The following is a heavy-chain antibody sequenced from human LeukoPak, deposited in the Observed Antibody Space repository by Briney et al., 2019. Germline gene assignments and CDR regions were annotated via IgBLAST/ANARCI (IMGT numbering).Heavy chain of an antibody. CDR3: ARGGFGSGSYSDY. CDR1: GYTFTSYD. V-gene: IGHV1-8*01. CDR2: MNPNSGDT. D-gene: IGHD3-10*01. J-gene: IGHJ4*02. Sequence: GASVKVSCKASGYTFTSYDINWVRQATGQGLEWMGWMNPNSGDTGYVQKFQGRVTMTRDTSISTAYMELSSLTSDDAAVYYCARGGFGSGSYSDYWGQGTLVTVSS.